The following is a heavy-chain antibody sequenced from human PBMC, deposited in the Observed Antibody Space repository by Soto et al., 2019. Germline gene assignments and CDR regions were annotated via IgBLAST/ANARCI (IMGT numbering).Heavy chain of an antibody. CDR1: GYTFISNY. CDR2: INPRGAST. D-gene: IGHD2-2*01. CDR3: AREPEVCSSNNCHFDY. Sequence: QVQLVQSGAEVKKPGASVKISCKASGYTFISNYVYWVRQAPGQGLEWMGIINPRGASTSYAQKFQGRVTMTSDTSTSTVYMDLSSLTSDDTAVYYCAREPEVCSSNNCHFDYWGQGALVTVSS. J-gene: IGHJ4*02. V-gene: IGHV1-46*01.